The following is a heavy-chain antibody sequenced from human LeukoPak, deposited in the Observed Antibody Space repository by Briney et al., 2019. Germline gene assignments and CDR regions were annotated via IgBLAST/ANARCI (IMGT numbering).Heavy chain of an antibody. D-gene: IGHD3-22*01. CDR2: IYYSGST. Sequence: ETLSLTCTVSGGSISSHYWSWIRQPPGKGLEGMGYIYYSGSTKHNPSLKSRVTISVDTSNNQFSLKLSSVTAADTAVYYCARLYDSSTYTNWLDPWGQGTLVTVSS. CDR1: GGSISSHY. J-gene: IGHJ5*02. CDR3: ARLYDSSTYTNWLDP. V-gene: IGHV4-59*11.